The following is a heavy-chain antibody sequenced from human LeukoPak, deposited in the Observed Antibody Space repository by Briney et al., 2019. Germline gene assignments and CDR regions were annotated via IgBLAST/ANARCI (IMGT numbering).Heavy chain of an antibody. Sequence: PGGSLRLSCAASGFTFSSYSMNWVRQAPGKVLEWVSTIGGTGVRTYYADSVKGRFTISRDNAKNSLYLQMNSLRAEDTAVYYCARVPVTTPSGVDYWGQGTLVTVSS. CDR1: GFTFSSYS. CDR2: IGGTGVRT. CDR3: ARVPVTTPSGVDY. D-gene: IGHD4-17*01. V-gene: IGHV3-21*01. J-gene: IGHJ4*02.